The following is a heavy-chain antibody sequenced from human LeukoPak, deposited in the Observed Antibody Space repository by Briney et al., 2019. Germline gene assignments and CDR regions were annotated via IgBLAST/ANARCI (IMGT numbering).Heavy chain of an antibody. CDR1: GYIFTNYG. J-gene: IGHJ4*02. Sequence: ASVKVSCKASGYIFTNYGISWVRQAPGQGLEWMGWISVYNGNTNYAQKVQGRVSMTTDTSTSTTYMELRSLTSDDTAVYYCAGGICSGGNCYQYYFDYWGQGTLVTVSS. D-gene: IGHD2-15*01. V-gene: IGHV1-18*01. CDR2: ISVYNGNT. CDR3: AGGICSGGNCYQYYFDY.